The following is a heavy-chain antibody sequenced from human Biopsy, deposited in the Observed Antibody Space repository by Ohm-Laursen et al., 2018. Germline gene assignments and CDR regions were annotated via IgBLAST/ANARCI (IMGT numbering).Heavy chain of an antibody. J-gene: IGHJ4*02. V-gene: IGHV1-2*02. CDR1: GYAFIGSY. CDR3: ARRTWDN. CDR2: INPNSGGT. Sequence: ASVKASCKASGYAFIGSYIHWVRQAPGQGLEWMGWINPNSGGTKYAQKFQGRVTMAGDTSINTVHMELRNLRSDDTAVYYCARRTWDNWGLGTLITVSS.